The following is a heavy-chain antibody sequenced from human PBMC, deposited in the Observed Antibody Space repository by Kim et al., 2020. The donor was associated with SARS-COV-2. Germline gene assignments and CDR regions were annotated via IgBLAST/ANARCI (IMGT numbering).Heavy chain of an antibody. Sequence: GGSLRLSCAASGFTFSSYGMHWVRQAPGKGLEWVAVISYDGSNKYYADSVKGRFTISRDNSKNTLYLQMNSLRAEDTAVYYCAKDFLRYSSSSGAFDIWGQGTMVTVSS. CDR3: AKDFLRYSSSSGAFDI. CDR1: GFTFSSYG. CDR2: ISYDGSNK. V-gene: IGHV3-30*18. J-gene: IGHJ3*02. D-gene: IGHD6-6*01.